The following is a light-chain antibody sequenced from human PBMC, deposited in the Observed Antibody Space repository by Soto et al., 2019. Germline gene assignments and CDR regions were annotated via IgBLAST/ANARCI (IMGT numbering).Light chain of an antibody. CDR2: DTS. J-gene: IGLJ3*02. CDR3: LLSYSGARGV. V-gene: IGLV7-46*01. Sequence: QAVVTQEPSLTVSPGGTVTLTCDSSTGAVTSGHYPYWFQQKPGQAPRTLIYDTSNKHSWTPARFSGSLLGGKAALTLSGAQPADEAEYYCLLSYSGARGVFGGGTKLTVL. CDR1: TGAVTSGHY.